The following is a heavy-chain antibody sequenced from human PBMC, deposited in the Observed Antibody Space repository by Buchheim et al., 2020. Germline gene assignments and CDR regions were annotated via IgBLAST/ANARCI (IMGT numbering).Heavy chain of an antibody. V-gene: IGHV3-30-3*01. J-gene: IGHJ6*02. D-gene: IGHD4-17*01. Sequence: QVQLVESGGGVVQPGRSLRLSCAAPGFTFSSYAMHWVRQAPGKGLEWVAVISYDGSNKYYADSVKGRFTISRDNSKNTLYLQMNSLRAEDTAVYYCARSRGDYGYYYYGMDVWGQGTT. CDR2: ISYDGSNK. CDR1: GFTFSSYA. CDR3: ARSRGDYGYYYYGMDV.